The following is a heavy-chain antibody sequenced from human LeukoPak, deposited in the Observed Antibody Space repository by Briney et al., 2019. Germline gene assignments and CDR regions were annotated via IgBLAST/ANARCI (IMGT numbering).Heavy chain of an antibody. J-gene: IGHJ4*02. CDR3: ARAPYSSSWYGPYFDY. CDR1: GFTFSDYY. D-gene: IGHD6-13*01. V-gene: IGHV3-11*04. CDR2: ISSSGSTI. Sequence: GGSLRLSCAASGFTFSDYYMSWIRQAPGKGLEWVSYISSSGSTIYYAASVKGRFTISRDNAKNSLYLQMNSLRAEDTAVYYCARAPYSSSWYGPYFDYWGQGTLVTVSS.